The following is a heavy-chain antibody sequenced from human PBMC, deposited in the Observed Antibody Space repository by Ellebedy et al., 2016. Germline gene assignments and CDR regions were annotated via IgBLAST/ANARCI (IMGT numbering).Heavy chain of an antibody. V-gene: IGHV4-34*01. CDR2: INHSGST. CDR1: GGSFSGYY. D-gene: IGHD3-9*01. CDR3: TRGLTGYLNWFDP. Sequence: SQTLSLTCAVYGGSFSGYYWSWIRQPPGKGLEWIGEINHSGSTNYNPSLDSRVTISVDTSKNQFFLKLNSITAADTAVYYCTRGLTGYLNWFDPWGQGTLVTASS. J-gene: IGHJ5*02.